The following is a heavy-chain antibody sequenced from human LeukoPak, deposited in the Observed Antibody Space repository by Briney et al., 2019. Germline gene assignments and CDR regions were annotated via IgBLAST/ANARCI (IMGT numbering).Heavy chain of an antibody. CDR3: ARVTLYGESALDY. CDR2: ISGSSSYT. CDR1: GGSINNYY. J-gene: IGHJ4*02. D-gene: IGHD4-17*01. Sequence: PSETLSLTCTVSGGSINNYYWSWIRQAPGKGLEWVSYISGSSSYTIYADSVKGRFSISRDNAKNSLYLQMNSLRAEDTALYYCARVTLYGESALDYWGQGTLVTVSS. V-gene: IGHV3-11*06.